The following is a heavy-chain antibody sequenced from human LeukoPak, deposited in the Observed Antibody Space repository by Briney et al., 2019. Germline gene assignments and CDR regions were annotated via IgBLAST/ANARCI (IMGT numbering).Heavy chain of an antibody. CDR1: GFXFNTYA. J-gene: IGHJ6*02. D-gene: IGHD2-21*01. CDR3: ARDRCGDICFYGLDV. V-gene: IGHV3-23*01. Sequence: GGSLRLSCEASGFXFNTYAISWVRQGPGKGLEWVSGVSGSGSNTYYADSVKGRFTISRDNSKNTLYLEMNSLRAEDTAVYYCARDRCGDICFYGLDVWGQGTTVSVSS. CDR2: VSGSGSNT.